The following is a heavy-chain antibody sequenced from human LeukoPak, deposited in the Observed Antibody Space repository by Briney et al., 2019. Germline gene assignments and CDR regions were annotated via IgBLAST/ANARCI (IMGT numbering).Heavy chain of an antibody. CDR3: ARQEKIAAAGGFFDY. CDR1: GGSISSSSYY. D-gene: IGHD6-13*01. J-gene: IGHJ4*02. CDR2: IYYSGST. Sequence: PSETLSLTCTVSGGSISSSSYYLGWIRQPPGKGLEWIGSIYYSGSTYYNPSLKSRVTISVDTYKNQFSLKLSSVTAADTAVYYCARQEKIAAAGGFFDYWGQGTLVTVSS. V-gene: IGHV4-39*01.